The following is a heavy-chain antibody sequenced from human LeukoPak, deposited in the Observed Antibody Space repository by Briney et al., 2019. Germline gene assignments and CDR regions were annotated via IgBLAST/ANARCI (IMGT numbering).Heavy chain of an antibody. CDR1: GGSISSYY. CDR2: IYTSGST. D-gene: IGHD2-2*01. J-gene: IGHJ5*02. V-gene: IGHV4-4*07. CDR3: ARDRYQLLSFWFDP. Sequence: PSETLSLTCTVSGGSISSYYWSWIRQPAGKGLEWIGRIYTSGSTNYNPSLKSRVTMSVDTSKNQFSLKLSSVTAADTAVYYCARDRYQLLSFWFDPWGQGTLVTVSS.